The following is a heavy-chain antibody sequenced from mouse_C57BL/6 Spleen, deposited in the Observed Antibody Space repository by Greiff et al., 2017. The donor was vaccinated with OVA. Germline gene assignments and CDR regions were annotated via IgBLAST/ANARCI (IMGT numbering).Heavy chain of an antibody. V-gene: IGHV1-82*01. CDR3: ARRGNWDEDY. D-gene: IGHD4-1*01. CDR2: IYPGDGDT. Sequence: VKLVESGPELVKPGASVKISCKASGYAFSSSWMNWVKQRPGKGLEWIGRIYPGDGDTNYNGKFKGKATLTADKSSSTAYLQLRSLPSEDSAVYFCARRGNWDEDYWGQGTTLTVSS. J-gene: IGHJ2*01. CDR1: GYAFSSSW.